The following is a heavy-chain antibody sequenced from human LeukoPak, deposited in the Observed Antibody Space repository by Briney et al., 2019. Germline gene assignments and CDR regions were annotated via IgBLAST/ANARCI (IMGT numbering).Heavy chain of an antibody. Sequence: PGGSLTLSCVASGFTFSTYGMSWVRQAPGKGLEWVAAVSSTGSGTYYPDSLKGRFIISRDNSQNTVFLQMNSLRPEDTAFYFCAKDGPLLWFGPTDAWGQGILDSVSS. D-gene: IGHD3-10*01. CDR2: VSSTGSGT. CDR1: GFTFSTYG. CDR3: AKDGPLLWFGPTDA. V-gene: IGHV3-23*01. J-gene: IGHJ5*02.